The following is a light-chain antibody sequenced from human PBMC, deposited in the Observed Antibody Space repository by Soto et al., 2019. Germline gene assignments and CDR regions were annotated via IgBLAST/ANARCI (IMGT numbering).Light chain of an antibody. J-gene: IGLJ3*02. CDR1: SSDVGGYNY. CDR3: SSYTSSSTLL. CDR2: DVS. Sequence: QSALTQPASVSGSPGQSITISCTGTSSDVGGYNYVSWYQHHPGKAPKFMIYDVSNRPSGVSTRFSGSKSGNTASLTISGLQAEDEADYYCSSYTSSSTLLFGGGTKVTVL. V-gene: IGLV2-14*03.